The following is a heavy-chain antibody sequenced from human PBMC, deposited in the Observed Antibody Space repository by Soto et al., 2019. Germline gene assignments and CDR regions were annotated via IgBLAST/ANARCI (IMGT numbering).Heavy chain of an antibody. CDR3: ARVVGYCSGGSCYSSSHFDY. CDR2: IYYSGST. D-gene: IGHD2-15*01. J-gene: IGHJ4*02. CDR1: GGSISSSSYY. V-gene: IGHV4-39*02. Sequence: SETLSLTCTVSGGSISSSSYYWGWIRQPPGKGLKWIGNIYYSGSTYYNPSLKNRVTISVDTSKNQLSLKLSSVTAADTSVYYFARVVGYCSGGSCYSSSHFDYWGQGTLVTVS.